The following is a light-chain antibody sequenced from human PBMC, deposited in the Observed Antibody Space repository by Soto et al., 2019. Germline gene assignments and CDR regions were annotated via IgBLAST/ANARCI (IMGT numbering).Light chain of an antibody. CDR3: QSYDSSLSEV. Sequence: QSVLTQPPSVSGAPGQRVTISCTGSSSNIGAGYDVHWYQQHPGTAPKLLIYGNSNRPSGVPDRFSGSKSSTSASLAITGLHAEDEADYYCQSYDSSLSEVFGTGTKLTVL. J-gene: IGLJ1*01. V-gene: IGLV1-40*01. CDR1: SSNIGAGYD. CDR2: GNS.